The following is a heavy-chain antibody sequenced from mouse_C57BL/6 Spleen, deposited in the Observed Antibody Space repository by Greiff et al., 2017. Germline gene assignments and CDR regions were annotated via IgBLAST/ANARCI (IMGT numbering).Heavy chain of an antibody. J-gene: IGHJ1*03. V-gene: IGHV1-80*01. CDR1: GYAFSSYW. Sequence: VKLMESGAELVKPGASVKISCKASGYAFSSYWMNWVKQRPGKGLEWIGQIYPGDGDTNYNGKFKGKATLTADKSSSTAYMQLSSLTSEDSAVYFCARTYSNPGYFDVWGTGTTVTVSS. D-gene: IGHD2-5*01. CDR2: IYPGDGDT. CDR3: ARTYSNPGYFDV.